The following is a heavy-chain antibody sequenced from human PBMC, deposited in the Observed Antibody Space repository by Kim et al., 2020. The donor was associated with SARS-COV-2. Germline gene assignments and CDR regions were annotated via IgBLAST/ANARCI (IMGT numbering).Heavy chain of an antibody. CDR1: GGSISSGGYY. D-gene: IGHD3-10*01. CDR3: ARGPWFGELLSEFDY. J-gene: IGHJ4*02. CDR2: IYYSGST. V-gene: IGHV4-31*03. Sequence: SETLSLTCTVSGGSISSGGYYWSWIRQHPGKGLEWIGYIYYSGSTYYNPSLKSRVTISVDTSKNQFSLKLSSVTAADTAVYYCARGPWFGELLSEFDYWGQGTLVTVSS.